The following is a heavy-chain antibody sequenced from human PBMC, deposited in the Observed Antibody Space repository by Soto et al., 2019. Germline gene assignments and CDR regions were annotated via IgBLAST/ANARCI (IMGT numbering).Heavy chain of an antibody. V-gene: IGHV1-69*19. J-gene: IGHJ4*02. CDR2: ITPAFGTT. Sequence: QVHLVQSGAEVKKPGSSVKVSCQASGSTFSSLSITWVRQAHGPGHEWMGGITPAFGTTNFAQKFQGRVTTNEGESTSNAYLKLSSLRAADTAEYYCATWAGLVTYRGFIGPLDYWGQGTLVTVSS. D-gene: IGHD2-21*02. CDR1: GSTFSSLS. CDR3: ATWAGLVTYRGFIGPLDY.